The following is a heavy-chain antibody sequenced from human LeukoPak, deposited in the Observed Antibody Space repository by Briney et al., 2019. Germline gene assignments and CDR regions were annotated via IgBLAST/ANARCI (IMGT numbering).Heavy chain of an antibody. V-gene: IGHV3-53*01. CDR3: AGRRSSGWYAY. Sequence: GGSLRLSCATSGFTVSSNYMSWVRQAPGKGLEWVSVIYDSGTTYYADSVKGRFLIFRDTSKNTVDLQMNSLRVEDTAVYYCAGRRSSGWYAYWGQGTLVTVST. D-gene: IGHD6-19*01. CDR2: IYDSGTT. J-gene: IGHJ4*02. CDR1: GFTVSSNY.